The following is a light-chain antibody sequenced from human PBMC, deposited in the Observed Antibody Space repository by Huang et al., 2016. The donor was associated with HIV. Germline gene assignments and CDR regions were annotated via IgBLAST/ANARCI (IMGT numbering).Light chain of an antibody. CDR2: GAS. Sequence: IVMTQSPGTLSVSPGERATLSCRASHSIARNLAWYPQKPGQPARLLIHGASTRATGIPVIFIGSGSGTDFTLTISSLQSGDFAVYYCQQYDDWPRTFGQGTKVDIK. J-gene: IGKJ1*01. V-gene: IGKV3-15*01. CDR3: QQYDDWPRT. CDR1: HSIARN.